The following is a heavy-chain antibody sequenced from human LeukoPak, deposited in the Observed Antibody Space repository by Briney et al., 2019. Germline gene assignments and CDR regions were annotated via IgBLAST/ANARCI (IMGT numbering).Heavy chain of an antibody. J-gene: IGHJ4*02. V-gene: IGHV4-61*02. CDR3: TREIRAVAGKLRGQYFDY. CDR2: IYTSGST. Sequence: SQTLSLTCTVSGGSISSGSYYWSWIRQPAGKGLEWIGRIYTSGSTNYNPSLKSRVTISVDTSKNQFSLKLSSVTAADTAVYYCTREIRAVAGKLRGQYFDYWGQGTLVTVSS. CDR1: GGSISSGSYY. D-gene: IGHD6-19*01.